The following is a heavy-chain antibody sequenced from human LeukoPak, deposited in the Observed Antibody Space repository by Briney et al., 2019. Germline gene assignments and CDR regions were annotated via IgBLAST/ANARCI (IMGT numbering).Heavy chain of an antibody. CDR3: ARYYYDSSGDYGMDV. Sequence: GGSLRLSCAASGFTFSSYWMHWVRQAPGKGLVWVSRINSDGSSTSYADSVKGRFTISRDNAKNTLYLQMNSLRAEDTAVYYRARYYYDSSGDYGMDVWGQGTTVTVSS. V-gene: IGHV3-74*01. D-gene: IGHD3-22*01. J-gene: IGHJ6*02. CDR2: INSDGSST. CDR1: GFTFSSYW.